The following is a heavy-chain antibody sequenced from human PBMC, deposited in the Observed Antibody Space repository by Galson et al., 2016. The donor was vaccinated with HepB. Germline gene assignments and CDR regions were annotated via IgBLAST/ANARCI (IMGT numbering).Heavy chain of an antibody. Sequence: SLRLSCAASGFTFSSYSMNWVRQAPGKGLEWVAVISYDGSNKYYADSVKGRFTISRDNSKNTLYLQMNSLRPDDTAVYYCARGAPEWELPILSPWGQGTLVTVSS. V-gene: IGHV3-30*03. CDR1: GFTFSSYS. J-gene: IGHJ5*02. CDR2: ISYDGSNK. D-gene: IGHD1-26*01. CDR3: ARGAPEWELPILSP.